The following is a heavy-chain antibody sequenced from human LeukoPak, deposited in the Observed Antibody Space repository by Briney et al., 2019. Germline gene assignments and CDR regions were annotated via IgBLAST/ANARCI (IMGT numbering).Heavy chain of an antibody. Sequence: GGSLRLSCAASGFSFSTYVFHWVRQAPGKGVEWVAAISYEGNNEYYADSVKGGFTIYRDNSKNTLYMQMNSLRPEDTAVYYCAREFWDTVAIGIFDYWGQGALVTVSS. CDR2: ISYEGNNE. V-gene: IGHV3-30-3*01. CDR1: GFSFSTYV. D-gene: IGHD5-12*01. J-gene: IGHJ4*02. CDR3: AREFWDTVAIGIFDY.